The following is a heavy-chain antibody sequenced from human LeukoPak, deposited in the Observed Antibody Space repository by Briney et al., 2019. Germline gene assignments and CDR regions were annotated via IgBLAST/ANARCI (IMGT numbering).Heavy chain of an antibody. CDR1: GGTFSSYA. D-gene: IGHD1-26*01. J-gene: IGHJ6*03. Sequence: GASVKVSCKASGGTFSSYAISWVRQAPGQGLEWMGGIIPIFGTANYAQKFQGRVTITADESTSTAYMELSSLRSEDTAVYYCARTVGATSYYYMDVWGKGTTVTVSS. CDR2: IIPIFGTA. CDR3: ARTVGATSYYYMDV. V-gene: IGHV1-69*13.